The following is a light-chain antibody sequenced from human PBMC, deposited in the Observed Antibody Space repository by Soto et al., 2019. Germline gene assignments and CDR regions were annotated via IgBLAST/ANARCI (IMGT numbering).Light chain of an antibody. CDR1: QSVTSSY. V-gene: IGKV3-20*01. Sequence: EIVLTQSPGTQSLSPGGRATLSCRASQSVTSSYLAWYQQKPGQAPRLLIYGSSSRATGIPARFSGSGSGTDFTLTISRLEPEDFAVYYCQQYGSSPPITFGQGTRLEIK. J-gene: IGKJ5*01. CDR3: QQYGSSPPIT. CDR2: GSS.